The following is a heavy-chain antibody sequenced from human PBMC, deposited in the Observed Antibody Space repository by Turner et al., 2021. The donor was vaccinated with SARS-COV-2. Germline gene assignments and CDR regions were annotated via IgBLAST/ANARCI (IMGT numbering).Heavy chain of an antibody. CDR1: GGSISSYY. CDR2: IYYSGST. Sequence: QVQLQESGPGLVKPSETLSLTCTASGGSISSYYWSWIRQPPGKGLEWIGYIYYSGSTNYNPSLKSRVSISVDTSKNQFSLKLTSVTAADTAVYYCARGRGGGGSSNNWFDPWGQGTLVIVSS. J-gene: IGHJ5*02. V-gene: IGHV4-59*01. CDR3: ARGRGGGGSSNNWFDP. D-gene: IGHD2-15*01.